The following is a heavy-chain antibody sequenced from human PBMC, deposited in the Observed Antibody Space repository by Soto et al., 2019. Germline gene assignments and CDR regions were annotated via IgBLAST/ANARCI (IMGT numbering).Heavy chain of an antibody. CDR2: IKSKTDGGTA. CDR1: GFTFSNAW. Sequence: GGSLRLSCAASGFTFSNAWMSWVRQAPGKGLEWVGRIKSKTDGGTADYAAPVKGRFTISRDDSKNTLYLQMNSLKTEDTPVYYCPTEQYFDCSLFFDYWGQGTLVTVSS. D-gene: IGHD3-9*01. V-gene: IGHV3-15*01. J-gene: IGHJ4*02. CDR3: PTEQYFDCSLFFDY.